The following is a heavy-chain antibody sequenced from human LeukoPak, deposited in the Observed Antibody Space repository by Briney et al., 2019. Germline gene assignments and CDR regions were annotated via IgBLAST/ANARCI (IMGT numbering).Heavy chain of an antibody. D-gene: IGHD3-16*01. J-gene: IGHJ4*02. V-gene: IGHV3-21*01. Sequence: PGGSLRLSCAASGFTFSSYSMNWVRQAPGKGLEWVSSISSSSSYIYYADSVKGRFTISRDNAKNSLYLQMNSLRAEDTAVYYCARDSSYVWGAGGYFDYWGQGTLVTVSS. CDR3: ARDSSYVWGAGGYFDY. CDR1: GFTFSSYS. CDR2: ISSSSSYI.